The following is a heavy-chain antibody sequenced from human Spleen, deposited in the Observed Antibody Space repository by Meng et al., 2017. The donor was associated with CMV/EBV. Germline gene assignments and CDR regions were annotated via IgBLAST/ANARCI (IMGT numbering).Heavy chain of an antibody. J-gene: IGHJ4*02. Sequence: LRLSCAISGDSVSSNDAAWNWIRQSPSRGLEWLGRTYFRSKWYNDYAVSVKSRITINPHTSRNQFSLQLTSVTPEDTAVYYCARASGGYHPGFDYWGQGTLVTVSS. CDR1: GDSVSSNDAA. V-gene: IGHV6-1*01. D-gene: IGHD2-15*01. CDR2: TYFRSKWYN. CDR3: ARASGGYHPGFDY.